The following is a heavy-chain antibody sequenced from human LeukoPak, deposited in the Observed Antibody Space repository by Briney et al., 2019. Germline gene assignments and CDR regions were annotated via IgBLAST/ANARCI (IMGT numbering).Heavy chain of an antibody. J-gene: IGHJ5*02. CDR1: GFTFDDYA. D-gene: IGHD5-24*01. Sequence: GGFLRLSCAASGFTFDDYAMHWVRQAPGKGLEWVSGISWNSGSIGYADSVKGRFTISRDNAKNSLYLQMNSLRAEDTALYYCAKDKGAVATIGWFDPWGQGTLVTVSS. V-gene: IGHV3-9*01. CDR3: AKDKGAVATIGWFDP. CDR2: ISWNSGSI.